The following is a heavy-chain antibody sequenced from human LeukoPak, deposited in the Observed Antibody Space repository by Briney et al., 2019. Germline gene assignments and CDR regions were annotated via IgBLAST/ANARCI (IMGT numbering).Heavy chain of an antibody. D-gene: IGHD1-26*01. CDR1: GYTLTELS. CDR2: FDPEDDET. V-gene: IGHV1-24*01. Sequence: GASVKVSCKVSGYTLTELSMHWVRQTPGKGLEWVGGFDPEDDETIYAQEFQGRVTMTEDTSTDTAYMDLSSLRSEDTAVYYCASIRGGGYLAAFDFWGQGTMVTVSS. J-gene: IGHJ3*01. CDR3: ASIRGGGYLAAFDF.